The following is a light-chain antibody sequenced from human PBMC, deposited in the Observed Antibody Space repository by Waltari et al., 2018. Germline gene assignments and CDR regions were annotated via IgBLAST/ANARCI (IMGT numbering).Light chain of an antibody. CDR2: GAS. V-gene: IGKV3-20*01. J-gene: IGKJ4*01. CDR3: QQYGNSPLT. CDR1: QSVWNSY. Sequence: EVVLTQSPGTLSLSPGERATLSCRASQSVWNSYLAWYQQKPGQAPRLLIYGASLRATGIPERFSGSGSVTDFTLTIRSLEPEDFALYHCQQYGNSPLTFGGGTRVEI.